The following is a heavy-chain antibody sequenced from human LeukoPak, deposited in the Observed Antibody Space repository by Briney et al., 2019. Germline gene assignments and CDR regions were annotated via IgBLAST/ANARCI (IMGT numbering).Heavy chain of an antibody. J-gene: IGHJ3*02. CDR3: AKDVAIFGVVDAFDI. CDR2: ISGSGGST. Sequence: GGSLRLSCAASGFTFSSYAMSWVRQAPGKGLEWVSAISGSGGSTYYADSVKGRFTISRDNSKNTLYLQMNSLRAENTAVYYCAKDVAIFGVVDAFDIWGQGTMVTVSS. CDR1: GFTFSSYA. V-gene: IGHV3-23*01. D-gene: IGHD3-3*01.